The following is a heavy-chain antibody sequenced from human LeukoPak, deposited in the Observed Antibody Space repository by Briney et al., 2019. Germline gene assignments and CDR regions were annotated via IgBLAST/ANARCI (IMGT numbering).Heavy chain of an antibody. CDR2: IYYSGST. V-gene: IGHV4-39*01. D-gene: IGHD1-26*01. J-gene: IGHJ4*02. Sequence: SETLSLTCTVSGGSISSRSYYWGWIRQPPGKGLEWIGSIYYSGSTYYNSSLKSRVTISVDPSKNQFSLKLSSVTAADTAVYYCARHYGGSYPSPFDYWGQGTLVTVSS. CDR3: ARHYGGSYPSPFDY. CDR1: GGSISSRSYY.